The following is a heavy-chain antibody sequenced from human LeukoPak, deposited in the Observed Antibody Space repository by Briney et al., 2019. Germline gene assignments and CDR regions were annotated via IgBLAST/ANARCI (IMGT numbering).Heavy chain of an antibody. J-gene: IGHJ6*02. CDR2: ISGSGSRT. V-gene: IGHV3-23*01. CDR1: GFTFSTYG. Sequence: GGSLRLSCAASGFTFSTYGMSWVRQAPGKGLEWVSCISGSGSRTYHADSVKGRFTISRDNSKNSLYLQMNSLRAEDTAVYYADKDLRYCSSTTCYYSGMDVWGQGTTVTVSS. D-gene: IGHD2-2*01. CDR3: DKDLRYCSSTTCYYSGMDV.